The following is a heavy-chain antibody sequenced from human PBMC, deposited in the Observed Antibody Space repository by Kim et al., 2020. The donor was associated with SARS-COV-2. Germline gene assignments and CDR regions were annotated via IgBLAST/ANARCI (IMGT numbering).Heavy chain of an antibody. Sequence: GGSLRLSCEASGFTSRGYGMIWVRQAPGKGLEWVSDIGERGGATYYADFAKGRFTISRDNSKNTVYLQMNSLRVEDTAMYYCVRWELLWGGDTSYSALDPWGQGIMVIISS. J-gene: IGHJ5*02. CDR2: IGERGGAT. CDR3: VRWELLWGGDTSYSALDP. D-gene: IGHD2-2*01. CDR1: GFTSRGYG. V-gene: IGHV3-23*01.